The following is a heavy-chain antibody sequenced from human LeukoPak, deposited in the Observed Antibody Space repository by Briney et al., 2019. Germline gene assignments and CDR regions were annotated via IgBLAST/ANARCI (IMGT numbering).Heavy chain of an antibody. D-gene: IGHD3-3*01. J-gene: IGHJ6*02. CDR2: IRSKAHGATT. CDR3: TRDAIQGGMDV. V-gene: IGHV3-49*04. Sequence: GGSLRLSCTVSGFTFGDYAMSWVRQAPGKGLEWVGFIRSKAHGATTEYAASVKGRFTISRDDSKSIAYLQMNSLKTEDTAVYYCTRDAIQGGMDVWGQGTTVT. CDR1: GFTFGDYA.